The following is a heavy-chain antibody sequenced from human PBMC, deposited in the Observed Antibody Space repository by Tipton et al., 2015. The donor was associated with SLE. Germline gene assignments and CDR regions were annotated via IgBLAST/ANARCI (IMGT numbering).Heavy chain of an antibody. J-gene: IGHJ2*01. CDR2: INHSGST. CDR3: ASRGDYGDYVSGYWYFDL. D-gene: IGHD4-17*01. V-gene: IGHV4-34*01. CDR1: GGSFSGYY. Sequence: LRLSCAVYGGSFSGYYWSWIRQPPGKGLEWIGEINHSGSTNYNPSLKGRVTISVDTSKNQFSLKLSSVTAADTAVYYCASRGDYGDYVSGYWYFDLWGRGTLVPVSS.